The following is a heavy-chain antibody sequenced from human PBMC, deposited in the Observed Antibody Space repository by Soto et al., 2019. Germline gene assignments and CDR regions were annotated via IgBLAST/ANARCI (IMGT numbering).Heavy chain of an antibody. D-gene: IGHD6-13*01. CDR1: GFTFTSSA. J-gene: IGHJ6*02. Sequence: RASVKVSCKASGFTFTSSAVQWVRQARGQRLEWIGWIVVGSGNTNYAQKFQERVTITRDMSTSTAYMELSSLRSEDTAVYYCAAGYSSSYIPYYYYYGMDVWGQGTTVTVSS. CDR2: IVVGSGNT. V-gene: IGHV1-58*01. CDR3: AAGYSSSYIPYYYYYGMDV.